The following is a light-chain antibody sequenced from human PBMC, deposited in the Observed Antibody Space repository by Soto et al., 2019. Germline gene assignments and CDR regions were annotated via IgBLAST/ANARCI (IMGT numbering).Light chain of an antibody. V-gene: IGKV3-11*01. CDR3: QRRSNWPPLT. J-gene: IGKJ4*02. CDR1: QIVSSY. Sequence: EIVLKPSPATLSSSPGETATLSCTASQIVSSYLAWYQQKPGQAPRLLIYDASNRATDIPARFSVSGSGTDFTLTISSLEPEDFVVYYCQRRSNWPPLTFGGGTKVEIK. CDR2: DAS.